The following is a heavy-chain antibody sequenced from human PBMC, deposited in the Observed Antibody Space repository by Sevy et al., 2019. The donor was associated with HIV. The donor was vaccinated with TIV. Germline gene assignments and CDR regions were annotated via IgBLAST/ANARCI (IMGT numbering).Heavy chain of an antibody. CDR1: GFSISNNFY. Sequence: SETLSLTCDVSGFSISNNFYWGWIRQPPGKGLEWIGSIYHSGTTYYSPSFNSRVTISVDMSNNQFALRLTSVTAADTAVYYCARARRPETNYFCMDVWGKGTTVTVSS. J-gene: IGHJ6*03. CDR2: IYHSGTT. D-gene: IGHD3-3*01. V-gene: IGHV4-38-2*01. CDR3: ARARRPETNYFCMDV.